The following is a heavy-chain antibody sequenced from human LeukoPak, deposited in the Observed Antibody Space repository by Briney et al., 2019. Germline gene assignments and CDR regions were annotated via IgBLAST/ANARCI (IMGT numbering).Heavy chain of an antibody. Sequence: GESLKISCKGSGYSFTSYWIGWVRQIPGKGLEWMGIIYPGDSENRYSPSFQGQVTISADKSISTAYLQWSSVKASDTAMYYCARVRSGWCDYWGQGTLVTVSS. D-gene: IGHD3-22*01. CDR3: ARVRSGWCDY. CDR2: IYPGDSEN. CDR1: GYSFTSYW. V-gene: IGHV5-51*01. J-gene: IGHJ4*02.